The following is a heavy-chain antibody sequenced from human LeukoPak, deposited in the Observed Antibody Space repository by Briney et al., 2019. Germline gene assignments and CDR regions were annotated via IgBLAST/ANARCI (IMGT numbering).Heavy chain of an antibody. CDR3: AKDRSIYCSGGSCLFDY. V-gene: IGHV3-23*01. J-gene: IGHJ4*02. Sequence: GGSLRLSCAASGFTFSDYYMSWVRQAPGKGLEWVSAISGSGGSTYYADSVKGRFTISRDNSKNTLYLQMNSLRAEDTAVYYCAKDRSIYCSGGSCLFDYWGQGTLVTVSS. D-gene: IGHD2-15*01. CDR1: GFTFSDYY. CDR2: ISGSGGST.